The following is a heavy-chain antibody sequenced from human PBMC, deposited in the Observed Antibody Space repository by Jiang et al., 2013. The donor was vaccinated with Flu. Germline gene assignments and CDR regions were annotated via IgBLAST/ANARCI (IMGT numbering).Heavy chain of an antibody. CDR2: IYYSGST. J-gene: IGHJ4*02. D-gene: IGHD3-10*01. V-gene: IGHV4-59*01. CDR1: GGSISSYY. CDR3: ARSGITMVRGVITPTTVDY. Sequence: PGLVKPSETLSLTCTVSGGSISSYYWSWIRQPPGKGLEWIGYIYYSGSTNYNPSLKSRVTISVDTSKNQFSLKLSSVTAADTAVYYCARSGITMVRGVITPTTVDYWGQGTLVTVSS.